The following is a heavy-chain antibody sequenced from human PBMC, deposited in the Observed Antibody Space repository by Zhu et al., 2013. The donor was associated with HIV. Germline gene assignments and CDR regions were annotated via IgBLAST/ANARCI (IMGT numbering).Heavy chain of an antibody. CDR2: MNPNSGNT. CDR1: GYTLTSYD. CDR3: ARDHNSGYYSYFDY. V-gene: IGHV1-8*01. J-gene: IGHJ4*02. Sequence: QVQLEQSGAEVKKPGASVKVSCKASGYTLTSYDISWVRQATGQGLEWMGWMNPNSGNTGYAQRLQGRVTITADISTGTAYMELSRLTSEDTALYYCARDHNSGYYSYFDYWGQGTLVTVSS. D-gene: IGHD3-22*01.